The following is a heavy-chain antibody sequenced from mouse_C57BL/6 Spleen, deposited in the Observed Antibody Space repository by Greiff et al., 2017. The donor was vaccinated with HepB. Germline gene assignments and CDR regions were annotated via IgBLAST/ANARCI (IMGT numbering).Heavy chain of an antibody. V-gene: IGHV5-4*01. CDR1: GFTFSSYA. CDR3: ARDQAGRFAY. CDR2: ISDGGSYT. Sequence: EVQLQESGGGLVKPGGSLKLSCAASGFTFSSYAMSWVRQTPEKRLEWVATISDGGSYTYYPDNVKGRFTISRDNAKNNLYLQMSHLKSEDTAMYYCARDQAGRFAYWGQGTLVTVSA. D-gene: IGHD3-2*02. J-gene: IGHJ3*01.